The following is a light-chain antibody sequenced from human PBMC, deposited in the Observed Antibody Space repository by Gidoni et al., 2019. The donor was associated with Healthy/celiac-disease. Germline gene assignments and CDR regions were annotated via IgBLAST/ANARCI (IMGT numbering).Light chain of an antibody. J-gene: IGLJ3*02. V-gene: IGLV1-40*01. CDR2: GNS. Sequence: QSVLTQPPSVSGAPGQRVTISCTGSSSNIGAGYDVHWYQQLPGTAPKLLIYGNSNRSSGVPDRFSGSKSGTSASLAITGLQAEDEADYYCQSYDSSWVFGGGTKLTVL. CDR3: QSYDSSWV. CDR1: SSNIGAGYD.